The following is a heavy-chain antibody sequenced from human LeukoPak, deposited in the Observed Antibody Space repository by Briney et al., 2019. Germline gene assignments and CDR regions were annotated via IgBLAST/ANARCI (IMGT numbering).Heavy chain of an antibody. Sequence: ASVKVSCKASGYTFTSYYMHWVRQAPGQGLEWMGIINPSGGSTSYAQKFQGRVTMTRDTSTSTVYMELSSLRSEDTAVYYCARGGGFLGELSSDWFDPWGQGTLVTVSS. CDR1: GYTFTSYY. D-gene: IGHD3-16*02. CDR3: ARGGGFLGELSSDWFDP. V-gene: IGHV1-46*01. CDR2: INPSGGST. J-gene: IGHJ5*02.